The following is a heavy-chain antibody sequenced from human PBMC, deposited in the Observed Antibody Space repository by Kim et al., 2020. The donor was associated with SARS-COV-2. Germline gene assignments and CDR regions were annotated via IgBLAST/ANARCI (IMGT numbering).Heavy chain of an antibody. CDR3: ATGLYDSSGSPTGPLDY. J-gene: IGHJ4*02. V-gene: IGHV3-33*08. D-gene: IGHD3-22*01. CDR2: IWYDGSDK. Sequence: GGSLRLSCVVSGFSFSNYAMHWVRQAPGKGLEWVTIIWYDGSDKYYADSVKGRFTISRDNSKNTLYLQMDSLRAEDTAVYYCATGLYDSSGSPTGPLDYWGQGALVTVSS. CDR1: GFSFSNYA.